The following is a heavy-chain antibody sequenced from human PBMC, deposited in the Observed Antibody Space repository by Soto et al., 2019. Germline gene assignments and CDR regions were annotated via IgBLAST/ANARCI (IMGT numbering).Heavy chain of an antibody. CDR2: IYYSGST. Sequence: SETLSLTCTVSGGSISSGGYYWSWIRQHPGKGLEWIGYIYYSGSTYYNPSLKSRVTISVDTSKNQFSLKLSSVTAADTAVYYCSREVGYCSGGSCFHYFDYWGQGTLVTVSS. CDR3: SREVGYCSGGSCFHYFDY. J-gene: IGHJ4*02. D-gene: IGHD2-15*01. CDR1: GGSISSGGYY. V-gene: IGHV4-31*03.